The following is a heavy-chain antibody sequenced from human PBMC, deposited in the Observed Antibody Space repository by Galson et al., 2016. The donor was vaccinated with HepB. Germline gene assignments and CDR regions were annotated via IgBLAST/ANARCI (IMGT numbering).Heavy chain of an antibody. CDR1: GFTFSSYG. J-gene: IGHJ4*02. CDR3: ARGFDS. Sequence: SLRLSCAASGFTFSSYGMNWVRQAPGKGLEWVSYVSGSSSTIHYADSVKGRFTISRDNAENSLYLQMNSLRDEDTAVYYCARGFDSWGQGILVTVSS. CDR2: VSGSSSTI. V-gene: IGHV3-48*02.